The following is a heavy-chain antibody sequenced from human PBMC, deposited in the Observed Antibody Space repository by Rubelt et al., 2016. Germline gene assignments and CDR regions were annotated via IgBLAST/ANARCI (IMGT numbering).Heavy chain of an antibody. J-gene: IGHJ6*02. V-gene: IGHV4-39*01. CDR1: GGSISSSSYY. CDR2: IYYSGST. CDR3: ARVQYYYYGMDV. Sequence: TCTVSGGSISSSSYYWGWIRQPPGKGLEWIGSIYYSGSTYYNPSLKSRVTISVDTSKNQFSLKLSSVTAADTAVYYCARVQYYYYGMDVWGQGTMVTVSS.